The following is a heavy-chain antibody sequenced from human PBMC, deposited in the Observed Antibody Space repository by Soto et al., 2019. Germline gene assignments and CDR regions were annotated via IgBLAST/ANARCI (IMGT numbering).Heavy chain of an antibody. CDR1: GCTFIGHS. CDR3: ARDGGASTFDFDS. D-gene: IGHD3-16*01. CDR2: ITGSGVTM. J-gene: IGHJ4*02. V-gene: IGHV3-48*04. Sequence: GSMRVSCAAAGCTFIGHSLNWISKAPGKGLEWVSYITGSGVTMYADSVKGRFTISRDNAKNSLYLQMNSLRAEDTAVYYCARDGGASTFDFDSWGQGTLVTVSS.